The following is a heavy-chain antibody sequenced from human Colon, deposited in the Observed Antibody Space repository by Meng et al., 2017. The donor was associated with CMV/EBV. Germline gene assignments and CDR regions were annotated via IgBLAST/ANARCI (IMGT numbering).Heavy chain of an antibody. D-gene: IGHD6-13*01. CDR1: GSTFTNAW. J-gene: IGHJ6*02. CDR3: ARTPGSSPAGGDGMDV. Sequence: SCAASGSTFTNAWMSWVRQAPGKGLEWVGRIKSKTDGGTTGYAAPAKGRFTISRDNAKNSLHLQMNSLRVEDSAIYYCARTPGSSPAGGDGMDVWGQGTTVTVSS. CDR2: IKSKTDGGTT. V-gene: IGHV3-15*01.